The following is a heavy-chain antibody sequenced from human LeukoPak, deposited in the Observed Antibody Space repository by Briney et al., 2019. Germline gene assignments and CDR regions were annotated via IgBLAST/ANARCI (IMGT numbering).Heavy chain of an antibody. D-gene: IGHD3-10*01. J-gene: IGHJ6*03. Sequence: GGSLRLSCATSGFTFNDYAMYWVRQVPGKGLEWVSGINWNGDSTGYADSVRGRFTISRDNAQNSLYLQMNSVRAEDTALYHCARTRLDYYGSGSYYNLIDNYYYMDVWGTGTTVTVSS. V-gene: IGHV3-20*01. CDR3: ARTRLDYYGSGSYYNLIDNYYYMDV. CDR1: GFTFNDYA. CDR2: INWNGDST.